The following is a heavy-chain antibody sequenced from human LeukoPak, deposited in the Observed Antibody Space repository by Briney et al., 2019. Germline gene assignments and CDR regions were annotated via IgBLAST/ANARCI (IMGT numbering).Heavy chain of an antibody. D-gene: IGHD4/OR15-4a*01. J-gene: IGHJ3*02. V-gene: IGHV4-39*01. CDR3: ARHFGPNVGDVFDI. Sequence: SETLSLTCTVSGGSISGSSYYWGWIRQPPGMGLEWIGSLYYGVSVYYNPSLKTRVAISVDTSKNQFSLRLSSVTAAETAVYYCARHFGPNVGDVFDIWGQGTIVTVSS. CDR1: GGSISGSSYY. CDR2: LYYGVSV.